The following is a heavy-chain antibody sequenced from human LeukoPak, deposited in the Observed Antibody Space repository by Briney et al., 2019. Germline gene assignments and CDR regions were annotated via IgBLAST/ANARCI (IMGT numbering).Heavy chain of an antibody. CDR1: GGSFSGYY. Sequence: PSETLSLTCAVYGGSFSGYYWSWIRQPPGKGLEWIGEINHSGSTNYNPSLKSRVTISVDTSKNQFSLKLSSVTAADTAVYYCARGIGYGSSSWYGNNYYYGMDVWGQGTTVTVSS. J-gene: IGHJ6*02. V-gene: IGHV4-34*01. D-gene: IGHD6-13*01. CDR2: INHSGST. CDR3: ARGIGYGSSSWYGNNYYYGMDV.